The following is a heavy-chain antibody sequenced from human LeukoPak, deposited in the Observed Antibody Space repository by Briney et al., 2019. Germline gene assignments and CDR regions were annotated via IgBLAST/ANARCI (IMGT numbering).Heavy chain of an antibody. CDR3: ATSSGWKSNIDY. CDR1: GYTFTGYY. J-gene: IGHJ4*02. D-gene: IGHD6-19*01. Sequence: ASVKVSCKASGYTFTGYYMHWVRQAPGQGLEWMGWINPNSGGTNYAQKFQGRVTMTRDTSISTAYMELSRLRSDDTAVFYCATSSGWKSNIDYWGQGTLVTVSS. CDR2: INPNSGGT. V-gene: IGHV1-2*02.